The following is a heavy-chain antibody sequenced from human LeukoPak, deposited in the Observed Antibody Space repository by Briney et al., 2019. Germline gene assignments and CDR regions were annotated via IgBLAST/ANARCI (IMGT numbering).Heavy chain of an antibody. Sequence: ASVKVSCKASGYTFTGYYMHWVRQAPGQGLAWMGWISPNSGGTNYAQKFQGRVTMTRDTSISTAYMELSRLRSDDAAVYYCARDSGYSSCYYNLGYWGQGTLVTVSS. CDR2: ISPNSGGT. CDR1: GYTFTGYY. D-gene: IGHD3-22*01. V-gene: IGHV1-2*02. J-gene: IGHJ4*02. CDR3: ARDSGYSSCYYNLGY.